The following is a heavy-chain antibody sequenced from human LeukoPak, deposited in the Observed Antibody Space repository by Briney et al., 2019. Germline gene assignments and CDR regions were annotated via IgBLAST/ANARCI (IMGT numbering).Heavy chain of an antibody. CDR3: AKEVVGPGDPEVDY. J-gene: IGHJ4*02. D-gene: IGHD3-10*01. Sequence: GGSLRLSCAASGFTFSSYGMHWVRQAPGKGLECVSLIRYDGSNKYYADSVKGRFTISRDNSKNTLYLQMNSLRAEDTAVYYCAKEVVGPGDPEVDYWGQGTLVTVSS. V-gene: IGHV3-30*02. CDR2: IRYDGSNK. CDR1: GFTFSSYG.